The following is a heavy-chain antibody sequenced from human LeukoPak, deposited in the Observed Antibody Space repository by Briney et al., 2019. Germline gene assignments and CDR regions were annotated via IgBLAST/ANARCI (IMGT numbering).Heavy chain of an antibody. CDR2: ISGDGGST. J-gene: IGHJ4*02. CDR1: GFTFDDYA. D-gene: IGHD2-21*02. Sequence: GGSLRLSCAASGFTFDDYAMHWVRQAPGRGLEWVSLISGDGGSTYYADSVKGRFTISRDNSKNSLYLQMNSLRTEDTALYYCAKAKSSVVVTAPFDYWGQGTLVTVSS. V-gene: IGHV3-43*02. CDR3: AKAKSSVVVTAPFDY.